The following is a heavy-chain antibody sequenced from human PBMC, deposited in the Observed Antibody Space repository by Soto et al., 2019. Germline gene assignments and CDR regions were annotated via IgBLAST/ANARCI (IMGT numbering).Heavy chain of an antibody. V-gene: IGHV1-58*01. D-gene: IGHD3-22*01. CDR3: AALYYYGSSGYSDAFDI. Sequence: ASVKVSCKASGFTFTSSAVHWVRQARGQRLEWIGWIVVGSGNTNYAQKFQERVTITRDMSTSTAYMELSSLRSEDTAVYYCAALYYYGSSGYSDAFDIWGQGTMVTVSS. CDR2: IVVGSGNT. CDR1: GFTFTSSA. J-gene: IGHJ3*02.